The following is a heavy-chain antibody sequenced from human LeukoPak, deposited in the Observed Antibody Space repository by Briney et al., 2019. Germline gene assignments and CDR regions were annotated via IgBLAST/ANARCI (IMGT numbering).Heavy chain of an antibody. CDR1: GGSISSYY. Sequence: PETLSLTCTVSGGSISSYYWSWIRQPAGKGLEWIGRIYTSGSTNYNPSLKSRVTMSVDTSKNQFSLKLSSVTAADTAVYYCARDQRWSGYDSGWSWFDPWGQGTLVTVSS. J-gene: IGHJ5*02. V-gene: IGHV4-4*07. CDR2: IYTSGST. CDR3: ARDQRWSGYDSGWSWFDP. D-gene: IGHD5-12*01.